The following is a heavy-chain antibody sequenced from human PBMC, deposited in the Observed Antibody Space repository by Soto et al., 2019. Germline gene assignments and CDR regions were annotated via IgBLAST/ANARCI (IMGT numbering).Heavy chain of an antibody. CDR1: GYTFSDYY. J-gene: IGHJ4*02. D-gene: IGHD3-22*01. V-gene: IGHV1-46*01. CDR2: INPSGGST. CDR3: ARGGGGYDSANTGFFDY. Sequence: ASVKVSCKASGYTFSDYYMHWVRQAPGQGPEWMGIINPSGGSTSYAQKFQGRVTMTRDTSTSTVYMELSSLRSEDTAVYYCARGGGGYDSANTGFFDYWGQGTLVTVSS.